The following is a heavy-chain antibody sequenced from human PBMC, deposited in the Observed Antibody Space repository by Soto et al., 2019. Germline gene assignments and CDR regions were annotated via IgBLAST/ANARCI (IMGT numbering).Heavy chain of an antibody. CDR1: GGSISSGGYS. CDR2: IYHSGST. CDR3: ARGDTAMTGGAFDI. V-gene: IGHV4-30-2*01. Sequence: SETLSLTCTVSGGSISSGGYSWSWIRQPPGKGLEWIGYIYHSGSTYYNPSLKSRVTISVDRSKNQFSLKLSSVTAADTAVYYCARGDTAMTGGAFDIWGQGTMVTVSS. J-gene: IGHJ3*02. D-gene: IGHD5-18*01.